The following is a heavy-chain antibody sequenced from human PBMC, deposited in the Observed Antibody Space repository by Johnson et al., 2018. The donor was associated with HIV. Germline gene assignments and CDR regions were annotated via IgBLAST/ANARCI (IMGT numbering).Heavy chain of an antibody. D-gene: IGHD1-26*01. CDR1: GFTFCDYY. V-gene: IGHV3-11*04. CDR2: FCTNVIAM. Sequence: QVQLVESGGGLVKPGASLRLSCSASGFTFCDYYMTWIRPAPGTGLDLVSFFCTNVIAMYYAASVKGRFTISRDHAKNSLFLQMNSLRAEDTAVYYCAREGELDAFDVWGQGTMVTVSS. CDR3: AREGELDAFDV. J-gene: IGHJ3*01.